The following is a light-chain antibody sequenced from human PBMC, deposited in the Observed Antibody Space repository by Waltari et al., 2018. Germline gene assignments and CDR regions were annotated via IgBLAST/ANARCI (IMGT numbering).Light chain of an antibody. J-gene: IGKJ2*01. CDR3: LQALQTPYT. CDR2: LGS. V-gene: IGKV2-28*01. Sequence: DIVMTQSPLSLPVTPGEPASIPCRSSQSLLYSNGYNYLDWYLQKPGQSPQLLIYLGSNRASGVPDRFSGSGSGTDFTLKISRVEAEDVGVYYCLQALQTPYTFGQGTKLEIK. CDR1: QSLLYSNGYNY.